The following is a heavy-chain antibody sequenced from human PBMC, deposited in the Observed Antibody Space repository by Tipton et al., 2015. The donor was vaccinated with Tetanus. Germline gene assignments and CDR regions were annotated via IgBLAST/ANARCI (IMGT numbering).Heavy chain of an antibody. J-gene: IGHJ5*02. CDR1: GYTFKNFA. CDR3: AKYGWNGVT. D-gene: IGHD1-1*01. V-gene: IGHV3-23*01. Sequence: SLRLSCVGSGYTFKNFAMSWVRQAPGKGLEWVAGISGDGNGRFYADSVKGRFSISRDNSKDTLFLQMSSLRVEDTAIYYCAKYGWNGVTWGQGTLVPVSS. CDR2: ISGDGNGR.